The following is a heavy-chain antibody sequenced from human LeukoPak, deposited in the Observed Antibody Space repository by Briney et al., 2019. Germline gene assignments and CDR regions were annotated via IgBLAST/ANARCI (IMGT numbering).Heavy chain of an antibody. D-gene: IGHD7-27*01. CDR1: GFTLSIYT. J-gene: IGHJ3*02. Sequence: GGSLRLSCAASGFTLSIYTMNWVRQAPGKGLEWVSSISSSSTYIYYADSVKGRFTISRDNAKNSLYLQMNSLRAEDTAVYYCARDLHSGEVVIWGEGTMVTVSS. CDR3: ARDLHSGEVVI. CDR2: ISSSSTYI. V-gene: IGHV3-21*01.